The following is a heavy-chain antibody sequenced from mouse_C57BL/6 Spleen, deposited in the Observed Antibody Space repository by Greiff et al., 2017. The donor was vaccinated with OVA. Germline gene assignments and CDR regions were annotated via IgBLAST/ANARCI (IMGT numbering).Heavy chain of an antibody. V-gene: IGHV1-15*01. Sequence: VKVVESGAELVRPGASVTLSCKASGYTFTDYEMHWVKQTPVHGLEWIGAIDPETGGTAYNQKFKGKAILTADKSSSTAYMELRSLTSEDSAVYYCTRRDWAYFDYWGQGTTLTVSS. D-gene: IGHD4-1*01. CDR2: IDPETGGT. CDR1: GYTFTDYE. CDR3: TRRDWAYFDY. J-gene: IGHJ2*01.